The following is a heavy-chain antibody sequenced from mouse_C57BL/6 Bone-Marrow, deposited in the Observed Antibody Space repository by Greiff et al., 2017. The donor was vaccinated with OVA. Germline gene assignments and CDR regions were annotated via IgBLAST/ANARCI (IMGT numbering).Heavy chain of an antibody. CDR1: GFSFTTYA. Sequence: EVQVVESGGGLVQPKGSLKLSCAASGFSFTTYAMNWVRQAPGKGLEWVARIRSKSNNYATYYADSVKDRFTISRDDSESMLYLQMNNLTTEDTAMYYCVRHGYYAMDYWGQGTSVTVSS. CDR2: IRSKSNNYAT. V-gene: IGHV10-1*01. CDR3: VRHGYYAMDY. J-gene: IGHJ4*01.